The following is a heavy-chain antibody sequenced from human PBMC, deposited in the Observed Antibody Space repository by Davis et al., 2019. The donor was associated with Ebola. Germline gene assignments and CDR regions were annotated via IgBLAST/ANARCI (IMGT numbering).Heavy chain of an antibody. CDR2: INHSGGT. J-gene: IGHJ6*02. D-gene: IGHD3-9*01. CDR3: ARTLRYFDWFDGMDV. Sequence: MPSETLSLTCAVYGGSFSGYYWSWIRQPPGKGLEWIGDINHSGGTNYNPSLKSRATISVHTSKIRFSLNLSSVTAADTAVYYCARTLRYFDWFDGMDVWGQGTTVTVS. CDR1: GGSFSGYY. V-gene: IGHV4-34*01.